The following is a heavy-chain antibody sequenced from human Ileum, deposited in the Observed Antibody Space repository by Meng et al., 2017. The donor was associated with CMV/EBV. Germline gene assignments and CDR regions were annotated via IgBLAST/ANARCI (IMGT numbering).Heavy chain of an antibody. CDR1: GFTFSSYG. Sequence: CAASGFTFSSYGMSWVRQAPGKGLEWVSAISGSGGSTYYADSVKGRFTISRDNSKNTVYLQMNSLRAEDTAVYYCARHRVRATALDYWGQGTLVTVSS. J-gene: IGHJ4*02. D-gene: IGHD1-26*01. CDR3: ARHRVRATALDY. V-gene: IGHV3-23*01. CDR2: ISGSGGST.